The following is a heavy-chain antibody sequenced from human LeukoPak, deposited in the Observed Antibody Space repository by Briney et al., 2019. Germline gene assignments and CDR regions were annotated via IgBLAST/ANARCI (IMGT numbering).Heavy chain of an antibody. CDR3: ARRYGQARFQH. CDR2: INHSGST. V-gene: IGHV4-34*01. Sequence: SETLSLTCAVYGGSFSGYYWSWIRQPPGKGLEWIGEINHSGSTNYKPSLKSRVTISVDTSKNQFSLKLSSVTAADTAVYYCARRYGQARFQHWGQGTLVTVSS. J-gene: IGHJ1*01. D-gene: IGHD4-17*01. CDR1: GGSFSGYY.